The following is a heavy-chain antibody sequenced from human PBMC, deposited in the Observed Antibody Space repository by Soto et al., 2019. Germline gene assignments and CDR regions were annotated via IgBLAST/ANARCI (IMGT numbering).Heavy chain of an antibody. J-gene: IGHJ4*02. Sequence: SETLSLTCTVSGGSISSGGYYWSWIRQHPGKGLEWIGYIYYSGSTYYNPSLKSRVTISVDTSKNQFSLKLSSVTAADTAVYYCARVLAAAGYFDYWGQGTLVTVSS. CDR3: ARVLAAAGYFDY. CDR2: IYYSGST. V-gene: IGHV4-31*03. D-gene: IGHD6-13*01. CDR1: GGSISSGGYY.